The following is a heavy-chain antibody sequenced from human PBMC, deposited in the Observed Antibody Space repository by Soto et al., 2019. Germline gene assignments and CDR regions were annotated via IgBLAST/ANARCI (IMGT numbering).Heavy chain of an antibody. CDR3: ASRHNFDWLGHYYYYYGMDV. CDR1: GGSFSGYY. CDR2: INHSGST. J-gene: IGHJ6*02. D-gene: IGHD3-9*01. V-gene: IGHV4-34*01. Sequence: SETLSLTCAVYGGSFSGYYWSWIRQPPGKGLEWIGEINHSGSTNYNPSLKSRVTISVDTSKNQFSLKLSSVTAADTAVYYCASRHNFDWLGHYYYYYGMDVWGQGTTVTVS.